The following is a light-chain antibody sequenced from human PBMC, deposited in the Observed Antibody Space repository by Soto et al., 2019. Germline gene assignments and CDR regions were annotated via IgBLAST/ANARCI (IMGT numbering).Light chain of an antibody. Sequence: DIQMTQSPSSLSASVGDRVTITCRASQGISNYLVWYQQKPGKVPKLLIYAASTLQSGVPSRCSGSGSGTDFTLTISSLQPEDVATYYCQNYNGAPWTVGQGPKVEIK. CDR1: QGISNY. CDR3: QNYNGAPWT. V-gene: IGKV1-27*01. J-gene: IGKJ1*01. CDR2: AAS.